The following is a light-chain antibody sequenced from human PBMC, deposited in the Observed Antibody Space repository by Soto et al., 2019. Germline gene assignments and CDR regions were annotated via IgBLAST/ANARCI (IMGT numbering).Light chain of an antibody. CDR2: VNSDGSH. Sequence: QSVLTQSPSASASLGASVKLTCTLSSGHSSYAIAWHHQQPEKGPRYLMKVNSDGSHSKGDGIPDRFSGSSSGAERYLTISSLQSEDEADYYCQSYDSDFVVFGGGTQLTVL. J-gene: IGLJ2*01. CDR3: QSYDSDFVV. V-gene: IGLV4-69*01. CDR1: SGHSSYA.